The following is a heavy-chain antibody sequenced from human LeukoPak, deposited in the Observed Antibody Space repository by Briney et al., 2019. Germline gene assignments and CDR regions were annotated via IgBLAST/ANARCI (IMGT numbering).Heavy chain of an antibody. J-gene: IGHJ6*02. Sequence: SVKASCKASGGTFSSYAISWVRQAPGQGLEWMGGIIPIFGTANYAQKFQGRVTITADESTSTAYMELSSLRSEDTAVYYCARDPGAAAGNYYYYGMDVWGQGTTVTVSS. V-gene: IGHV1-69*01. CDR3: ARDPGAAAGNYYYYGMDV. CDR1: GGTFSSYA. D-gene: IGHD6-13*01. CDR2: IIPIFGTA.